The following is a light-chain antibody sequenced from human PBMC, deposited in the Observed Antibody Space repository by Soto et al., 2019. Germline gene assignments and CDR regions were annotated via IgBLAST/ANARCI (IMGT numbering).Light chain of an antibody. V-gene: IGKV3-11*01. CDR3: QQRSNRPWT. CDR2: DAS. Sequence: EIVLTQSPATLSLSPGERATLSCRASQSVSSYLAWYQQKPGQAPRLLSYDASNRATGIPARFSGSGSGTDFTITISQQEPEDVAIYHCQQRSNRPWTFDHGTKVEIK. J-gene: IGKJ1*01. CDR1: QSVSSY.